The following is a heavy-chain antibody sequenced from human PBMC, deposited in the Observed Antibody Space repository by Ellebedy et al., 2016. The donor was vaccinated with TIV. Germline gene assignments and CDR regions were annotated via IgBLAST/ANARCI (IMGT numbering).Heavy chain of an antibody. Sequence: SETLSLTCTVSGGSISSSSYYWGWIRQPPGKGLEWIGSIYYSGSTYYNPSLKSRVTISVDTSKNQFSLKLSSVTAADTAVYYCARRLYDSSGYYHDYWGQGTLVIVSS. CDR1: GGSISSSSYY. V-gene: IGHV4-39*07. CDR3: ARRLYDSSGYYHDY. D-gene: IGHD3-22*01. J-gene: IGHJ4*02. CDR2: IYYSGST.